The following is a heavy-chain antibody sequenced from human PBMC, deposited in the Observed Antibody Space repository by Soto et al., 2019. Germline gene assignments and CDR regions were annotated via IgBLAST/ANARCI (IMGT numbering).Heavy chain of an antibody. Sequence: QVQLVQSGAEVKKPGASVKVSCKASGYTFTSYGISWVRQAPGQGLEWMGWISAYNGNTNYAQKLSGCTNMRTDPSTSTVDGEIRGLRSDYTAVYYCARDPVMVVAARVLDNFDIGGQGKMDTVSS. J-gene: IGHJ3*02. V-gene: IGHV1-18*01. D-gene: IGHD2-15*01. CDR2: ISAYNGNT. CDR3: ARDPVMVVAARVLDNFDI. CDR1: GYTFTSYG.